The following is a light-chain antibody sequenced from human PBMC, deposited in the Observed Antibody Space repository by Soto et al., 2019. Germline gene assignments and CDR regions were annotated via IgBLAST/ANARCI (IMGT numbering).Light chain of an antibody. CDR1: RTEVGGYNY. CDR3: SSYTITHYV. V-gene: IGLV2-14*01. J-gene: IGLJ1*01. Sequence: SGPNQPSSVSGFPGQSITISWNGSRTEVGGYNYVSWYQQRPGKAPKLMIFEVSNRPSGVSYRFAGSKSGNSASLTISGLQAEDEADYYCSSYTITHYVFGTGTKVT. CDR2: EVS.